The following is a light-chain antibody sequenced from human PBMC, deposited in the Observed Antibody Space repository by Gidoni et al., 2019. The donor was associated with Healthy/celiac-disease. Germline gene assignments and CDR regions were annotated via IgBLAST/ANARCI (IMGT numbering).Light chain of an antibody. V-gene: IGKV3-11*01. Sequence: EIVLTQSAATLSLSPGERATLSCTASQSVSSYLAWYQQKPGQAPRLLIYDASNRATGIPARFSGSGSGTDFTLTISSLEPEDFAVYYCQQRSNWPPEITFGGGTKVEIK. CDR3: QQRSNWPPEIT. CDR2: DAS. CDR1: QSVSSY. J-gene: IGKJ4*01.